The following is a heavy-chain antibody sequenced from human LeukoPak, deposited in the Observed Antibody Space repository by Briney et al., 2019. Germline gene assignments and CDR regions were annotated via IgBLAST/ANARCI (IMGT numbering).Heavy chain of an antibody. D-gene: IGHD5-24*01. CDR2: INWNGGST. J-gene: IGHJ3*02. V-gene: IGHV3-20*04. CDR1: GFTFDDYG. CDR3: ARDSLEMATILSNAFDI. Sequence: PGGSLRLSCAASGFTFDDYGMSWVRHAPGKGLEWVSGINWNGGSTGYADSVKGRFTISRDNAKNSLYLQMNSLRAEDTALYYCARDSLEMATILSNAFDIWGQGTMVTVSS.